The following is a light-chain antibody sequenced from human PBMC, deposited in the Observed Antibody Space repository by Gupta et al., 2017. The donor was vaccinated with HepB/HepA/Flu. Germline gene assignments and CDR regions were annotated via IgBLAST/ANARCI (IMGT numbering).Light chain of an antibody. V-gene: IGKV3-20*01. CDR1: QSVRSSY. CDR2: GVS. J-gene: IGKJ4*02. CDR3: LQDANSPRT. Sequence: EIVLTQSPGTLSLSPGERATLSCRASQSVRSSYLAWYRQKPGQAPRLLIYGVSSRATGIPDRFSGSGSGTEFTLTISRLEPEDFAVYYCLQDANSPRTFGEGTKVEIK.